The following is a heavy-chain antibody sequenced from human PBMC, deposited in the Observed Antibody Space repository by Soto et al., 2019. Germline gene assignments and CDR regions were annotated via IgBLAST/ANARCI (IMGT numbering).Heavy chain of an antibody. D-gene: IGHD3-10*01. CDR3: AKGGADYYAVGGSDY. Sequence: EGQLVESGGGLAQPGRSLRLSCAASGFTFDHYAMHWVRQAPGKGLEWVSGISGNSVGGVYADPVKDRFTISRDNAKNSLYLHMNSLRAEDTALYYCAKGGADYYAVGGSDYWGQGTPVTVSS. CDR2: ISGNSVGG. V-gene: IGHV3-9*01. J-gene: IGHJ4*02. CDR1: GFTFDHYA.